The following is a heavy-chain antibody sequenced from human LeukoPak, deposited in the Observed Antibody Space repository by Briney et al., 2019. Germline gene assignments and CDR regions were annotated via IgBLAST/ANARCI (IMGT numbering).Heavy chain of an antibody. V-gene: IGHV4-4*07. CDR1: GGSISSYY. J-gene: IGHJ6*03. D-gene: IGHD2-2*01. CDR2: IYTSGST. Sequence: PSETLSLTCTVSGGSISSYYWSWIRQPAGKGLEWIGRIYTSGSTNYNPSLKSRVTMSVDTSKNQFSLKLSSVTAADTAVYYCARAPRRSSTSGKVYYYYYYMDVWGKGTTVTVSS. CDR3: ARAPRRSSTSGKVYYYYYYMDV.